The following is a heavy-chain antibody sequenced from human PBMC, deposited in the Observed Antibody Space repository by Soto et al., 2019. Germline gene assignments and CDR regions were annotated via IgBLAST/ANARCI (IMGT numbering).Heavy chain of an antibody. CDR1: GFTFSDVW. D-gene: IGHD2-8*01. CDR2: IKTSTDGGST. CDR3: ATASWLCALCSNDVTQWSD. J-gene: IGHJ4*02. V-gene: IGHV3-15*05. Sequence: EVQLVESGGGLVKPGGSLRLSCAASGFTFSDVWMNWVRQAPGKGLEWVGRIKTSTDGGSTDYAAPVKGRFTISRDDAKNTLYLQLNSLKTEDTAVYYCATASWLCALCSNDVTQWSDWGQGTLLTVSS.